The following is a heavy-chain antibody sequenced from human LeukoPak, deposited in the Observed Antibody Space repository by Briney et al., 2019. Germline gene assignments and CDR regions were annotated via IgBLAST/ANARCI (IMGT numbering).Heavy chain of an antibody. CDR1: GGTFISYA. Sequence: ASVKVSCKASGGTFISYAISWVRQAPGQGLEWMGGIIPIFGTANYAQKFQGRVTITADESTSTAYMELSSLRSEDTAVYYCARDRRDSNYVFDYWGQGTLVTVSS. CDR2: IIPIFGTA. J-gene: IGHJ4*02. CDR3: ARDRRDSNYVFDY. V-gene: IGHV1-69*13. D-gene: IGHD4-11*01.